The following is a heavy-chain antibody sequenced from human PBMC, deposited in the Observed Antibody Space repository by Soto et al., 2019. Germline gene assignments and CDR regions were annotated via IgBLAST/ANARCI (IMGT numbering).Heavy chain of an antibody. V-gene: IGHV3-33*01. CDR3: ASDRGACTAVACCAHGFDI. D-gene: IGHD3-10*01. Sequence: QEQLVESGGGMVQPGGSLRVSCAVSGFTLDTYGMHWVRQAAGQGLEWVAVSWHDGRHLDYADSVKGRFTVFRDDYKKTVFLDITGQRGDDTAVYYWASDRGACTAVACCAHGFDIWGQGELVTVCS. CDR2: SWHDGRHL. CDR1: GFTLDTYG. J-gene: IGHJ3*02.